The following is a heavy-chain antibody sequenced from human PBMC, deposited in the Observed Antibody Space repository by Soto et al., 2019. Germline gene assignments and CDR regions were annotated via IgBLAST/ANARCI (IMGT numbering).Heavy chain of an antibody. V-gene: IGHV3-30-3*01. CDR3: ARAMTTVTTKGVYYGMDV. J-gene: IGHJ6*02. CDR2: ISYDGSNK. Sequence: LRLSCAASGFTFSSYAMHWVRQAPCKWLEWAAVISYDGSNKYYADSVKGRFTISRDNSKNTLYLQMNSLRAEDTAVYYCARAMTTVTTKGVYYGMDVWGQGTTVTVSS. D-gene: IGHD4-17*01. CDR1: GFTFSSYA.